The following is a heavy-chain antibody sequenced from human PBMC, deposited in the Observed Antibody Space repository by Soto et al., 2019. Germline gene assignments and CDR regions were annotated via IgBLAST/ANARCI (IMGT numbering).Heavy chain of an antibody. CDR3: AREGAVPGRGYFYGIEV. D-gene: IGHD6-19*01. Sequence: EVQLVEAGGGLVQPGASLRVSCAASGFTLSSYAMSWVRQAPGKGLEWLSYISSSGSVINYADSVKGRFTVSRVYGKKSLSLQMISLCDEDTAVDYCAREGAVPGRGYFYGIEVWGQGTTVTVSS. V-gene: IGHV3-48*02. CDR1: GFTLSSYA. J-gene: IGHJ6*02. CDR2: ISSSGSVI.